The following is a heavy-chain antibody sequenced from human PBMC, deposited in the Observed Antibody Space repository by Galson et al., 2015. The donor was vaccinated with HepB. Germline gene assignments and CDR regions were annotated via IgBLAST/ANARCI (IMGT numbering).Heavy chain of an antibody. CDR3: ARGAGIVGATPLGYFDY. J-gene: IGHJ4*02. V-gene: IGHV3-66*01. Sequence: SLRLSCAASGFTVSSNYMSWVRQAPGKGLEWVSVIYSGGSTYYADSVKGRFTISRDDSKNTLYLQMNSLRAEDTAVYYCARGAGIVGATPLGYFDYWGQGTLVTVSS. CDR2: IYSGGST. D-gene: IGHD1-26*01. CDR1: GFTVSSNY.